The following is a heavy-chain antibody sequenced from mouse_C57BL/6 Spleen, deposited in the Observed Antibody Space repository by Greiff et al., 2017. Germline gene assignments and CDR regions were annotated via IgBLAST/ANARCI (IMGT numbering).Heavy chain of an antibody. D-gene: IGHD1-1*01. V-gene: IGHV1-26*01. CDR3: ARSITTVVATDFDV. CDR1: GYTFTDYY. CDR2: INPNNGGT. Sequence: EVQLQQSGPELVKPGASVKISCKASGYTFTDYYMNGVKQSHGKSLEWIGDINPNNGGTSYNQKFKGKATLTVDKSSSTAYMELRSLTSEDSAVYYCARSITTVVATDFDVWGTGTTVTVSS. J-gene: IGHJ1*03.